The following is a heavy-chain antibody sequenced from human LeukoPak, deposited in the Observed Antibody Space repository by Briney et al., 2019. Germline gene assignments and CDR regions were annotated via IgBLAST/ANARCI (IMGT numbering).Heavy chain of an antibody. J-gene: IGHJ4*02. D-gene: IGHD3-10*01. CDR1: GGSISGGGYY. V-gene: IGHV4-31*03. CDR2: IYYSGST. Sequence: SETLSLTCTVSGGSISGGGYYWSWLRQFPGKGLEWIGFIYYSGSTYYNPSLKSRLSISVDTSERQFSLRLSSVTAADTAVYYCARSSSPYGSGSHYKQYFDSWGQGILVTVSS. CDR3: ARSSSPYGSGSHYKQYFDS.